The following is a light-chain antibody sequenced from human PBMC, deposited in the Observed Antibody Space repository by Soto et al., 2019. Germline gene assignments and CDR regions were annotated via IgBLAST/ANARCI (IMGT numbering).Light chain of an antibody. J-gene: IGLJ1*01. V-gene: IGLV2-14*01. CDR2: EVS. CDR3: SSYTSSRRV. CDR1: SSDVGGYNY. Sequence: QAVVTQPASVSGSPGQSITISCTGTSSDVGGYNYVSWYQQHPGKAPKLMIYEVSNRPSGVSNRFSGSKSGNTASLTISGLQAEDEADYYCSSYTSSRRVFGTGTKLTVL.